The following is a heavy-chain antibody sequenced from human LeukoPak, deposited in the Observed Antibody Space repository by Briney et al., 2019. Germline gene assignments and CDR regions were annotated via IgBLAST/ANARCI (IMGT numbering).Heavy chain of an antibody. CDR2: ISGSGCST. V-gene: IGHV3-23*01. CDR3: AKHNYYDSSGYPYDAFDI. D-gene: IGHD3-22*01. CDR1: GFTFSSYA. Sequence: GGSLRLSCAASGFTFSSYAMSWVRQAPGKGLEWVSAISGSGCSTYYADSVKGRFTISRDNSKNTLYLQMNSLRAEDTAVYYCAKHNYYDSSGYPYDAFDIWGQGTMVTVSS. J-gene: IGHJ3*02.